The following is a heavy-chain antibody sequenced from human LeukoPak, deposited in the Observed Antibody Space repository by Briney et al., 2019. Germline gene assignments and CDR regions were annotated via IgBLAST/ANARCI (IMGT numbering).Heavy chain of an antibody. J-gene: IGHJ4*02. CDR1: GFTFSNHS. V-gene: IGHV3-48*04. CDR3: ASGVSSTSCYVDY. Sequence: PGGSLRLSCAASGFTFSNHSMNWVRQAPGKGLEWVSYISSSSNTIYYADSVKGRFTISRDNAKNSLFLQMNSLRAEDTAVYYCASGVSSTSCYVDYWGQGTLVTVSS. CDR2: ISSSSNTI. D-gene: IGHD2-2*01.